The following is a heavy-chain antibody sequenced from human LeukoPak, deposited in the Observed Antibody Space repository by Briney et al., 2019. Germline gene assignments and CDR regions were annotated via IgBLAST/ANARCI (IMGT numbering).Heavy chain of an antibody. Sequence: GGSLRLSCAASGFTFSSYGMHWVRQAPGKGLEWVAVIWYDGSNKYYADSVKGRFTISRDNSKNTLYLQMNSLRAEDTAMYYCARGDHPYYYYMDVWAKGPRSPSP. CDR2: IWYDGSNK. V-gene: IGHV3-33*01. CDR3: ARGDHPYYYYMDV. J-gene: IGHJ6*03. CDR1: GFTFSSYG. D-gene: IGHD1-14*01.